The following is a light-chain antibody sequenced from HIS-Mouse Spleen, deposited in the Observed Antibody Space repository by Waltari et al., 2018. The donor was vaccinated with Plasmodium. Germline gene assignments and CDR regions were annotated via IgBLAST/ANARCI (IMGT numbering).Light chain of an antibody. CDR2: EVS. CDR1: SSHVGVYTY. J-gene: IGLJ1*01. V-gene: IGLV2-8*01. CDR3: SSYAGSNNYV. Sequence: QSALTQPPSASGSPGQSVTISCPGTSSHVGVYTYVSWYQQHPGKAPKLMIYEVSKRPAGVPDRFSGSKSGNTASLTVSGLQAEDEADYYCSSYAGSNNYVFGTGTKVTVL.